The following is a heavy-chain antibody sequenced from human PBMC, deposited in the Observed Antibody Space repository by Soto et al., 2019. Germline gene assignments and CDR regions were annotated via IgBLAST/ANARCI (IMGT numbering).Heavy chain of an antibody. J-gene: IGHJ6*02. Sequence: GASVKVSCRASGYTFTGYYMHWVRQAPEQGLEWMGWINPNSGGTNYAQKFQGRATRTRDASISTSYMELSRLRSDDTSVYYCARAFIKVRRYYYSYYGMDVGGQGTTVTVSS. CDR1: GYTFTGYY. CDR3: ARAFIKVRRYYYSYYGMDV. CDR2: INPNSGGT. V-gene: IGHV1-2*02. D-gene: IGHD3-10*01.